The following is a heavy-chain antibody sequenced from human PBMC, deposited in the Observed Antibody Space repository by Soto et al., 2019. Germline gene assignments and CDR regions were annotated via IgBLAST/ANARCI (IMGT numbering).Heavy chain of an antibody. Sequence: TLSLTCTVSGGSISSGGYYWSWIRQHPGKGLEWIGYIYYSGSTYYNPSLKSRVTISVDTSKNQFSLKLSSVTAADTAVYYCARGRDRYSYGFRDAFDIWGQGTMVTVSS. J-gene: IGHJ3*02. CDR2: IYYSGST. V-gene: IGHV4-31*03. CDR1: GGSISSGGYY. D-gene: IGHD5-18*01. CDR3: ARGRDRYSYGFRDAFDI.